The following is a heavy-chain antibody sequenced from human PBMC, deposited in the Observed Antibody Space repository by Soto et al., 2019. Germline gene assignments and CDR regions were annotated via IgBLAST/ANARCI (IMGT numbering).Heavy chain of an antibody. D-gene: IGHD6-13*01. V-gene: IGHV4-59*12. CDR1: GGSISSYY. Sequence: QVQLQESGPGLVKPSETLSLTCTVSGGSISSYYWSWIRQPPGKGLEWIGYIYFSGGTNYNPSLKSRVTRSVDTSKNQFSRKMSSVTAADTAVYYCARESRSWYGSIWDYWGQGTRVTVSS. CDR2: IYFSGGT. J-gene: IGHJ4*02. CDR3: ARESRSWYGSIWDY.